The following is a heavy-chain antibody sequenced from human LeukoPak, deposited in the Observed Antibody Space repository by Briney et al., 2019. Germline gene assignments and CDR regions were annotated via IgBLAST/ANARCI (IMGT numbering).Heavy chain of an antibody. D-gene: IGHD3-10*01. CDR1: GFTFSSYS. CDR3: AKPRGYYGSGSYPMDV. Sequence: GGSLRLSCAASGFTFSSYSMNWVRQAPGKGLEGVSSISSSSSYIYYADSVKGRFTISRDNAKNSLYLQMNSLRAEDTAVYYCAKPRGYYGSGSYPMDVWGKGTTVTISS. V-gene: IGHV3-21*04. CDR2: ISSSSSYI. J-gene: IGHJ6*03.